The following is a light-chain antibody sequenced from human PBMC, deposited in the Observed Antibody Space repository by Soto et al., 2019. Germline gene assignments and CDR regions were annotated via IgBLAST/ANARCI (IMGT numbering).Light chain of an antibody. CDR2: WAS. Sequence: DIVMTQSPDSLAVSLGERATINCKSSQSVLDSSNNKNYVAWYQQKPGQPPKLLIYWASTRESGVPGRFSGSGSGTDFTLTISSLQAEDVAVYYCQQYYSTPFTFGPGTKVDIK. CDR1: QSVLDSSNNKNY. V-gene: IGKV4-1*01. CDR3: QQYYSTPFT. J-gene: IGKJ3*01.